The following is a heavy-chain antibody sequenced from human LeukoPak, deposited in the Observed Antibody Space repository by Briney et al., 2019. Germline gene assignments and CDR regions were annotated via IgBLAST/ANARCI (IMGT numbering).Heavy chain of an antibody. D-gene: IGHD1-26*01. CDR3: ARGISGSGSYGHFDY. CDR2: INHSGST. V-gene: IGHV4-34*01. J-gene: IGHJ4*02. CDR1: GGSFSGYY. Sequence: SETLSLTCAVYGGSFSGYYWSWIRQPPGKGLEWIGEINHSGSTNYNPSLKSRVTMSVDTSMNQFSLRLSSVTAADTAIYYCARGISGSGSYGHFDYWGQGILVTVSS.